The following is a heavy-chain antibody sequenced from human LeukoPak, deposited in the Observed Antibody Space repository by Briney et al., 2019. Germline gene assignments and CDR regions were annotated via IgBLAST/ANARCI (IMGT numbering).Heavy chain of an antibody. CDR2: INHSGST. V-gene: IGHV4-34*01. J-gene: IGHJ4*02. CDR3: ARGLDIVVVPAAMFFDY. CDR1: GGSFSGYY. Sequence: SETLSLTCAVYGGSFSGYYWSWIRQPPGKGLERIGEINHSGSTNYNPSLKSRVTISVDTSKNQFSLKLSSVTAADTAVYYCARGLDIVVVPAAMFFDYWGQGTLVTVSS. D-gene: IGHD2-2*03.